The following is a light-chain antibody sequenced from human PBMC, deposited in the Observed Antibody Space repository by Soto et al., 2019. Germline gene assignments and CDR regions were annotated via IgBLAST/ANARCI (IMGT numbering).Light chain of an antibody. Sequence: EIVLTQSPATQSLSPGERATLSCRASQSVSSYLAWYQQKPGQAPRLLMYEASNRAAGIPARFSGSGSGTEFTLTISSLQPDDFATYYCQQYNSYSFGQGTKVDIK. CDR1: QSVSSY. J-gene: IGKJ1*01. CDR3: QQYNSYS. V-gene: IGKV3-11*01. CDR2: EAS.